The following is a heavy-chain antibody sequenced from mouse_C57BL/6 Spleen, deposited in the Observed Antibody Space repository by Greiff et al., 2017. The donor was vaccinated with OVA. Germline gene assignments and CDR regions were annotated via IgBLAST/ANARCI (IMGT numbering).Heavy chain of an antibody. J-gene: IGHJ3*01. V-gene: IGHV2-2*01. Sequence: QVQLQQSGPGLVQPSQSLSITCTVSGFSLTSYGVHWVRQSPGKGLEWLGVIWSGGSTDYNAAFISRLSISKDNSKSQVFFKMTSLQADDTAIYYCSRKGDYDAWFAYWGQGTLVTVSA. CDR2: IWSGGST. CDR1: GFSLTSYG. D-gene: IGHD2-4*01. CDR3: SRKGDYDAWFAY.